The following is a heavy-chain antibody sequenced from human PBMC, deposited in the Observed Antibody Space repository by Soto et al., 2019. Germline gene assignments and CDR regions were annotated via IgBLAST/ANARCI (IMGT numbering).Heavy chain of an antibody. CDR1: GGSFSKYG. J-gene: IGHJ6*02. Sequence: QVQLVQSGAEVKMPGSSVRVSCKASGGSFSKYGISWVRQAPGQGLEWMGGIIPMFGIGNYAEKFLGRVTIAADDSRSTSHMAPTSLRSEDTAVYFCARGYRGNDFYAMDVWGQGTTVTVSS. V-gene: IGHV1-69*01. CDR2: IIPMFGIG. D-gene: IGHD1-1*01. CDR3: ARGYRGNDFYAMDV.